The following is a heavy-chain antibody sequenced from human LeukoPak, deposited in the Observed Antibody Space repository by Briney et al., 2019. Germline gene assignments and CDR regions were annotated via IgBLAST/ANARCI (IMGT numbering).Heavy chain of an antibody. D-gene: IGHD2-15*01. J-gene: IGHJ4*02. CDR2: INHSGST. CDR3: ARVGVGWGPDH. Sequence: SETLSLTCGVFGGSFSGYYWSWIRQPPGKGLEWIGEINHSGSTNYNPSLMSRVTISVDTSKNQFSLNLSSVTAADTAVYYCARVGVGWGPDHWGKGTLVTVSS. V-gene: IGHV4-34*01. CDR1: GGSFSGYY.